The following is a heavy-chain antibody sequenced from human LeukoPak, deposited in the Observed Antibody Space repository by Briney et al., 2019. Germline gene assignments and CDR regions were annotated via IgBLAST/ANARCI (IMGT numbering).Heavy chain of an antibody. CDR1: GFTFSVAG. J-gene: IGHJ4*02. D-gene: IGHD4-23*01. V-gene: IGHV3-7*01. CDR3: ARSSGNSVGPFDY. CDR2: IRQDESEK. Sequence: GGSLRLSCVASGFTFSVAGMHWVRQAPGKGLEWVANIRQDESEKHYVDSVKGRFTISRDNAKNSLYLQMNSLRAEDTAVYYCARSSGNSVGPFDYWGQGTLVTVSS.